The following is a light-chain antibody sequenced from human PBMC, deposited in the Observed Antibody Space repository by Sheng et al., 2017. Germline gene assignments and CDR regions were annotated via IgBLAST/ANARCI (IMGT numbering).Light chain of an antibody. CDR1: QGINSA. V-gene: IGKV1-27*01. CDR2: AAS. Sequence: IQLTQSPSSLSASVGDRVTITCRASQGINSALAWYQQKPGKPPKLLIYAASTLQSGVPSRFSGSGSGTDFTLTISSLQPEDVATYYCQKYNNAPLTFGGGTKVEIK. J-gene: IGKJ4*01. CDR3: QKYNNAPLT.